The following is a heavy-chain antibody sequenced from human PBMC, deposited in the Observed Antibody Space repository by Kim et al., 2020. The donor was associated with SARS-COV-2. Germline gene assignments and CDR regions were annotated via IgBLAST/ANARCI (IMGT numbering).Heavy chain of an antibody. D-gene: IGHD2-2*01. V-gene: IGHV4-30-2*05. J-gene: IGHJ4*02. CDR3: ARDLDCSSTSCRDY. Sequence: NPSLKSRVTISVDTSKNQFSLKLSSVTAADTAVYYCARDLDCSSTSCRDYWGQGTLVTVSS.